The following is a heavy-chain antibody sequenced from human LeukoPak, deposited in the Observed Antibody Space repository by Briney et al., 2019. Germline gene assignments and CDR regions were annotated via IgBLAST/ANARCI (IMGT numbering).Heavy chain of an antibody. CDR2: IYPGDSDT. J-gene: IGHJ6*02. Sequence: GESLKISCKGSGYSFTSYWIGWVRQMPGKGLEWMGIIYPGDSDTRYSPSFQGQVTVSADKSISTAYLQWSSLKASDTAMYYCARLAMVRGVPMALDYYYGMDVWGQGTTVTVSS. CDR1: GYSFTSYW. D-gene: IGHD3-10*01. CDR3: ARLAMVRGVPMALDYYYGMDV. V-gene: IGHV5-51*01.